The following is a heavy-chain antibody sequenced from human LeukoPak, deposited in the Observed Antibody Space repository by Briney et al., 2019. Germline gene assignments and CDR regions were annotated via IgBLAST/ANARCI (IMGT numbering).Heavy chain of an antibody. CDR2: ISYDGSNK. V-gene: IGHV3-30*03. CDR1: GFTFSSYA. CDR3: ARVNFPSVFDI. J-gene: IGHJ3*02. Sequence: GGSLRLSCAASGFTFSSYAMHWVRQAPGKGLEWVAVISYDGSNKYYADFVEGRFTISRDNAKNSLYLQMNSLRAEDTAVYYCARVNFPSVFDIWGQGTMVTVSS.